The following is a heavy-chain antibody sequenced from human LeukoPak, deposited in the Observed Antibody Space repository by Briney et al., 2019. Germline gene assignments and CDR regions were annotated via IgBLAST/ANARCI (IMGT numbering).Heavy chain of an antibody. Sequence: PGGSLRLSCAASGFTFSSYAMSWVRQAPGKGLAWVSTISGGGGSTYYADSVKGRFTISRDSSKNTLYLQMNSLRAEDTAVYYCAKTVGYDSSGYYSDFDYWGQGTLVTVSS. V-gene: IGHV3-23*01. CDR2: ISGGGGST. D-gene: IGHD3-22*01. CDR3: AKTVGYDSSGYYSDFDY. CDR1: GFTFSSYA. J-gene: IGHJ4*02.